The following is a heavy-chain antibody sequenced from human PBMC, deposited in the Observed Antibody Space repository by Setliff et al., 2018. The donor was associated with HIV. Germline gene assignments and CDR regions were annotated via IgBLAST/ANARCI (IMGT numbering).Heavy chain of an antibody. CDR1: GGSISSYY. D-gene: IGHD3-22*01. V-gene: IGHV4-59*01. Sequence: SETLSLTCTVSGGSISSYYWSWIRQHPGKGLEWIGYIYYSGRPNYHPSLKSRVTISVDTSKNQFSLKLSSVTAADTAVYYCAREGGYYYDSSGYYPHWGQGTLVTVSS. J-gene: IGHJ4*02. CDR3: AREGGYYYDSSGYYPH. CDR2: IYYSGRP.